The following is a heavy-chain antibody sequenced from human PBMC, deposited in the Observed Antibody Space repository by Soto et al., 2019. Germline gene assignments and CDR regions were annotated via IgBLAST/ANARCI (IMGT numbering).Heavy chain of an antibody. J-gene: IGHJ6*02. CDR2: INPSGGGT. CDR1: GYTFSNYY. Sequence: QVHLVQSGAEVKKPGASVTFPCKASGYTFSNYYMHWVRQAPGQGLEWVGIINPSGGGTTYAQNFQGRVTMTRDTSPSTVYMELNSLRSEDTAVYYCARGPKLTDFGERGYYGMDVWGHGTTVTVSS. CDR3: ARGPKLTDFGERGYYGMDV. V-gene: IGHV1-46*01. D-gene: IGHD4-17*01.